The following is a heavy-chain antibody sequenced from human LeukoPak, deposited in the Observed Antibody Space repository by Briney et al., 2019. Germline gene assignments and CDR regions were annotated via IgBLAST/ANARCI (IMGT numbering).Heavy chain of an antibody. V-gene: IGHV4-59*08. J-gene: IGHJ4*02. CDR1: GGSISSYY. CDR2: IYYSGST. Sequence: SETLSLTCTVSGGSISSYYWSWIRQPPGKGLEWIGHIYYSGSTNYNPSLKSRVTISVDTSKNQFSLKLCSVTAADTAVYYCARRVAYSSGWYVDYWGQGTLVTVSS. CDR3: ARRVAYSSGWYVDY. D-gene: IGHD6-19*01.